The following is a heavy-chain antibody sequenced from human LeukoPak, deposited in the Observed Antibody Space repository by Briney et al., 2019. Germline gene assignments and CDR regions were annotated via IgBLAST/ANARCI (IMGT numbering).Heavy chain of an antibody. D-gene: IGHD3-22*01. Sequence: SETLSLTCTVSGYSISSGYYWGWIRQPPGKGLEWIGNIYHSGSTYYNPSLKSRVTISVDTSKNQFSLKLSSVTAADTAVYYCGRPLSYYSDASGDDAFDIWGQGTLVTVSS. CDR3: GRPLSYYSDASGDDAFDI. CDR1: GYSISSGYY. CDR2: IYHSGST. V-gene: IGHV4-38-2*02. J-gene: IGHJ3*02.